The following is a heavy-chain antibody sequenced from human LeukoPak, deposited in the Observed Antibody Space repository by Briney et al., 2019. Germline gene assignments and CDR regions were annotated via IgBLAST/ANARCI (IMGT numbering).Heavy chain of an antibody. V-gene: IGHV1-46*01. Sequence: ASVKVSCKASGYTFTSYYMHWVRQAPGQGLEWMGIINPSGGSTSYAQKFQGRVTMTRDTSTSTAYMELSSLRSEDTAVYYCARELYDSSGPYYFDYWGQGTLVTVSS. J-gene: IGHJ4*02. CDR1: GYTFTSYY. CDR2: INPSGGST. D-gene: IGHD3-22*01. CDR3: ARELYDSSGPYYFDY.